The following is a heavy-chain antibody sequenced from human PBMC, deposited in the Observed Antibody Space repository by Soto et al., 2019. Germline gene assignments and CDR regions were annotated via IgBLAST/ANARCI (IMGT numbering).Heavy chain of an antibody. J-gene: IGHJ6*02. V-gene: IGHV3-23*01. Sequence: GGSLRLSCAASGFTFSSYAMSWVRQAPGKGLEWVSAISGSGGSTYYADSVKGRFTISRDNSKNTLYLQMNSLRAEDTAVYYCAKDYLADRIYYYYGMDVWGQGTRVTVSS. CDR1: GFTFSSYA. CDR3: AKDYLADRIYYYYGMDV. D-gene: IGHD6-6*01. CDR2: ISGSGGST.